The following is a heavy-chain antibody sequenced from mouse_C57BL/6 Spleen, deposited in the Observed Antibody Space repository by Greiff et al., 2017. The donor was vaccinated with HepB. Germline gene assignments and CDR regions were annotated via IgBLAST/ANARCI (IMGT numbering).Heavy chain of an antibody. CDR2: INPSNGGT. V-gene: IGHV1-53*01. J-gene: IGHJ3*01. CDR1: GYTFTSYW. CDR3: ARVGYDYDGDWFAY. Sequence: QVQLKQPGTELVKPGASVKLSCKASGYTFTSYWMHWVKQRPGQGLEWIGNINPSNGGTNYNEKFKSKATLTVDKSSSTAYMQLSSLTSEDSAVYYCARVGYDYDGDWFAYWGQGTLVTVSA. D-gene: IGHD2-4*01.